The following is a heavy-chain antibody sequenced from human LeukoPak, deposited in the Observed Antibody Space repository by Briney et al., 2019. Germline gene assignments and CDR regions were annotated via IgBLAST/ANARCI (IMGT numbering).Heavy chain of an antibody. V-gene: IGHV1-69*06. Sequence: ASVKVSCKASGGTFSSYAISWVRQAPGQGLEWMGGIIPIFGTANYAQKFQGRVTITGDKSTSTAYMELSSLRSEDTAAYYCARAGGAYYYDSSGYYHPYYFDYWGQGTPVTVSS. CDR1: GGTFSSYA. J-gene: IGHJ4*02. D-gene: IGHD3-22*01. CDR3: ARAGGAYYYDSSGYYHPYYFDY. CDR2: IIPIFGTA.